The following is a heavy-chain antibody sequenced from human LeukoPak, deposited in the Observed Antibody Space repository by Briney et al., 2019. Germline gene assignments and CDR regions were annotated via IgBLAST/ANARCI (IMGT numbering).Heavy chain of an antibody. V-gene: IGHV1-69*04. CDR3: ARSIAAQGYYMDV. CDR2: IIPILGIA. J-gene: IGHJ6*03. Sequence: GASVKVSCKASGGTFSSYAISWVRQAPGQGLEWMGRIIPILGIANYAQKFQGRVTITADKSTSTAYMELSSLRSEDTAVYYCARSIAAQGYYMDVWGKGTTVTVSS. D-gene: IGHD6-6*01. CDR1: GGTFSSYA.